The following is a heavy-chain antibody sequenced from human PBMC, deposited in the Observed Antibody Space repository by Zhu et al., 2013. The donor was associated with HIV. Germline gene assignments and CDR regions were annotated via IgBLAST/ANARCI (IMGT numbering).Heavy chain of an antibody. D-gene: IGHD6-13*01. V-gene: IGHV3-9*01. CDR3: AKSPYSSSWYGQDSVNWYFDL. Sequence: EVQLVESGGGLVQPGRSLRLSCAASGFTFDDYAMHWVRQAPGKGLEWVSGISWNSGSIGYADSVKGRFTISRDNAKNSLYLQMNSLRAEDTALYYCAKSPYSSSWYGQDSVNWYFDLWGRGTLVTVSS. CDR2: ISWNSGSI. CDR1: GFTFDDYA. J-gene: IGHJ2*01.